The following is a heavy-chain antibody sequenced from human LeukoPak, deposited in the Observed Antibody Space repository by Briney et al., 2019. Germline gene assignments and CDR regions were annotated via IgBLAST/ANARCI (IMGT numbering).Heavy chain of an antibody. CDR2: INHSGST. D-gene: IGHD6-13*01. CDR3: ARGLAAAGTGGPHNWFDP. Sequence: PSETLSLTCAVYGGSFSGYYWSWIRQPPGKGLEWIGEINHSGSTNYNPSLKSRVTISVDTSKNQFSLKLSSVTAADTAVYYCARGLAAAGTGGPHNWFDPWGQGTLVTVSS. V-gene: IGHV4-34*01. J-gene: IGHJ5*02. CDR1: GGSFSGYY.